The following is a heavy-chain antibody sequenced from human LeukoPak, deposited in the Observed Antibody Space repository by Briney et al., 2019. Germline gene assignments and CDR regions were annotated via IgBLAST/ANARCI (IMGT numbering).Heavy chain of an antibody. J-gene: IGHJ4*02. CDR1: GFTFSNYE. V-gene: IGHV3-48*03. CDR3: AREEDYDGSGSYGPFDY. CDR2: ISSSGSTI. D-gene: IGHD3-22*01. Sequence: GASLRLSCVASGFTFSNYEMNWVRQAPTKGLEWVSYISSSGSTIYYADSVKGRFTISRDNAKNSLYLQMNSLRAEDTAVYYCAREEDYDGSGSYGPFDYWGQGTLVTVSS.